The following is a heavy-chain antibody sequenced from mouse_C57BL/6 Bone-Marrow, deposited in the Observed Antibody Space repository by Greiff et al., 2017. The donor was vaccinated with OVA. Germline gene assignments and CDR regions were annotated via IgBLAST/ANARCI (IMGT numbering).Heavy chain of an antibody. CDR3: ARDSGSWFAY. D-gene: IGHD4-1*01. CDR2: SRNKANDYTT. Sequence: EVNVVESGGGLVQSGRSLRLSCATSGFTFSDFYMEWVRQAPGKGLEWIAASRNKANDYTTEYSASVKGRFIVSRDTSQSILYLQMNALRAEDTAIYYCARDSGSWFAYWGQGTLVTVSA. V-gene: IGHV7-1*01. CDR1: GFTFSDFY. J-gene: IGHJ3*01.